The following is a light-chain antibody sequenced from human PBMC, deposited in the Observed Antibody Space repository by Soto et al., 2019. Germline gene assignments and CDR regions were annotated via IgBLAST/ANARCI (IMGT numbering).Light chain of an antibody. Sequence: DIQMTQSPSSLSASVGDRVTITCRASQDISNFLAWYQQIPGKVPKLLIYAASTLESGVPSRFSGSGSGTDFTLTISSLQPEDFATYYCQKYNGAPWTFGQGTKVELK. V-gene: IGKV1-27*01. CDR3: QKYNGAPWT. J-gene: IGKJ1*01. CDR1: QDISNF. CDR2: AAS.